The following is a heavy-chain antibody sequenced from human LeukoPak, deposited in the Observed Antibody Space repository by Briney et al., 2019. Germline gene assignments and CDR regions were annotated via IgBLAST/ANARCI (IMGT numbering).Heavy chain of an antibody. CDR3: ARDLRYYDFWSGYYPANFDY. J-gene: IGHJ4*02. Sequence: GASVKVSCKASGGTFSSYAISWVRQAPGQGLEWMGGIIPIFGTANYAQKFQGRVTITTDESTSTAYMELSSLRSDDTAVYYCARDLRYYDFWSGYYPANFDYWGQGTLVTVSS. V-gene: IGHV1-69*05. CDR2: IIPIFGTA. D-gene: IGHD3-3*01. CDR1: GGTFSSYA.